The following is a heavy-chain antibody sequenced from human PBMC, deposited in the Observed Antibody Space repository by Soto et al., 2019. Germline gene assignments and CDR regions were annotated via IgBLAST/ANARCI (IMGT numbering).Heavy chain of an antibody. V-gene: IGHV3-23*01. CDR1: GFTFRTFA. J-gene: IGHJ4*02. D-gene: IGHD2-2*01. CDR2: IDNSGGAT. CDR3: AKDTEMPGRGLDY. Sequence: QAGGSLSLACAASGFTFRTFAMAWVRQAPGKGLEWVSTIDNSGGATYYADSVKGRFTISRDNSKNTVYLEMNSLRAEDTALYYCAKDTEMPGRGLDYWGQGTLVTVSS.